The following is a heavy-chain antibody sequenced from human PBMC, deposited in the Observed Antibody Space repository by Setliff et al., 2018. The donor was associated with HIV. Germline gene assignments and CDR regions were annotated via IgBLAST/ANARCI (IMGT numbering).Heavy chain of an antibody. V-gene: IGHV1-46*01. Sequence: ASVKVSYKASGYTFTNYYIHWVRQAPGQGLEWVGLINPSGGKTSYAKKFQGRLTMTRDTSRSTVYMELSSLRSEDTAMYYCARCYYDSSGPTDAFDIWGQGTVVTVSS. J-gene: IGHJ3*02. CDR1: GYTFTNYY. CDR3: ARCYYDSSGPTDAFDI. CDR2: INPSGGKT. D-gene: IGHD3-22*01.